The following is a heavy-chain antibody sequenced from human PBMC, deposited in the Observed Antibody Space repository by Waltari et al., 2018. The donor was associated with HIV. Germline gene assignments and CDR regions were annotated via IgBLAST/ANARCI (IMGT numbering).Heavy chain of an antibody. V-gene: IGHV4-34*01. D-gene: IGHD3-22*01. CDR3: ASKKTDNYYDSSGYPLDY. J-gene: IGHJ4*02. CDR1: GGSFSGYY. Sequence: QVQLQQWGAGLLKPSETLSLTCAVYGGSFSGYYWSWIRQPPGKGLEWIGEINHSGSTNYNPSLKSRVTISVDTSKNQFSLKLSSVTAADTAVYYCASKKTDNYYDSSGYPLDYWGQGTLVTVSS. CDR2: INHSGST.